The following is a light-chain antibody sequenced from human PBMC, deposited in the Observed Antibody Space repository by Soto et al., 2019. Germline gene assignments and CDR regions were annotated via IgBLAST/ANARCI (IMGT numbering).Light chain of an antibody. V-gene: IGKV3-11*01. Sequence: EIVLTQSPATLSLSPGERATLSCRASQSVSSYLAWYQQKPGQAPRLLIYDASNRATGIPARFSGSGSGTDFTLTISSREPEDFAVYYCQQRSNWPPGGTFGQGTRLEIK. CDR3: QQRSNWPPGGT. CDR2: DAS. J-gene: IGKJ5*01. CDR1: QSVSSY.